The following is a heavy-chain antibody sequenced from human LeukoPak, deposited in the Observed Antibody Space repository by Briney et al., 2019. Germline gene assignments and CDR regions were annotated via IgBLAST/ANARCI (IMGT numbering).Heavy chain of an antibody. CDR2: ISAYNGNT. CDR3: AREGSGGYYYYYYYGMDV. D-gene: IGHD3-10*01. J-gene: IGHJ6*02. V-gene: IGHV1-18*01. CDR1: GYTFTSYG. Sequence: GASVKVSCKASGYTFTSYGISWVRQAPGQGLEWMGWISAYNGNTNYAQKLQGRVTMTTDTSTSTAYMELRSLRSDDTAVYYCAREGSGGYYYYYYYGMDVWGQGTTVTVSS.